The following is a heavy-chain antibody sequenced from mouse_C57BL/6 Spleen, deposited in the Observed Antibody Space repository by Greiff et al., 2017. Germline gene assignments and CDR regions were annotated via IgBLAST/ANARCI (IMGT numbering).Heavy chain of an antibody. J-gene: IGHJ4*01. Sequence: QVQLQQSGAELMKPGASVKLSCKATGYTFTGYWIEWVKQRPGHGLEWIGEILPGSGSTNYNEKFKGNATFTADTSSNTAYMQLSSLTTEDSASYYCARWGTTVVAKNSYYAMDYWGQGTSVTVSS. CDR2: ILPGSGST. V-gene: IGHV1-9*01. CDR1: GYTFTGYW. CDR3: ARWGTTVVAKNSYYAMDY. D-gene: IGHD1-1*01.